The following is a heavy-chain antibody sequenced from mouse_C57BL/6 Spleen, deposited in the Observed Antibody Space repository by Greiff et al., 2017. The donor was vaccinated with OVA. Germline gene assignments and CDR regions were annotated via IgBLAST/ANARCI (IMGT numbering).Heavy chain of an antibody. V-gene: IGHV1-54*01. D-gene: IGHD1-1*01. CDR2: INPGSGGT. CDR1: GYAFTNYL. Sequence: VQLQQSGAELVRPGTSVKVSCKASGYAFTNYLIEWVKQRPGQGLEWIGVINPGSGGTYYNEKFKGKATLTADKSSSTAYMQLSSLTSEDSAVYFCARGVVARAMDYWGQGTSVTVSA. J-gene: IGHJ4*01. CDR3: ARGVVARAMDY.